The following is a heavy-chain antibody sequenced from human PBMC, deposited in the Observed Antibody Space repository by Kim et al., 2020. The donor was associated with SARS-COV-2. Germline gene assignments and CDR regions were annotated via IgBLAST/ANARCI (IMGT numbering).Heavy chain of an antibody. V-gene: IGHV4-34*01. D-gene: IGHD3-3*01. CDR3: ARGLAIFGVVSRYYYGMDV. Sequence: RVTISVDTSKNQFSLKLSSVTAADTAVYYCARGLAIFGVVSRYYYGMDVWGQGTTVTVSS. J-gene: IGHJ6*02.